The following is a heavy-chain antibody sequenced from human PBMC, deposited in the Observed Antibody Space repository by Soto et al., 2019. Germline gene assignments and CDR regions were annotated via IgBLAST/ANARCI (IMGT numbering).Heavy chain of an antibody. CDR3: GKDASWRQRARYYVDF. CDR1: GFTFSNYG. V-gene: IGHV3-30*18. D-gene: IGHD6-25*01. J-gene: IGHJ4*02. Sequence: GGSLRLSCAASGFTFSNYGMHWVRQAPGKGLEWVTVISYDGGYKYYADSVRGRFTISRDNSKNTLYLQMNSLRAEDTAVYYSGKDASWRQRARYYVDFGGQG. CDR2: ISYDGGYK.